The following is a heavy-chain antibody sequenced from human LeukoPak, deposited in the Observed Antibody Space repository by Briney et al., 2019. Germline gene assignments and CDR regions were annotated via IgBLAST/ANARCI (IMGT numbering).Heavy chain of an antibody. J-gene: IGHJ4*02. CDR1: GFPFSSYW. Sequence: PGGSLRLSCVASGFPFSSYWMTWVRQAPGKGLEWVANIKQDGSKKFYVDSVKGRFTISRGNAKNSLYLQMNSLRAEDTAIYYCTRVGYIDEGIDYWGQGTLVTVSS. CDR3: TRVGYIDEGIDY. D-gene: IGHD5-24*01. CDR2: IKQDGSKK. V-gene: IGHV3-7*04.